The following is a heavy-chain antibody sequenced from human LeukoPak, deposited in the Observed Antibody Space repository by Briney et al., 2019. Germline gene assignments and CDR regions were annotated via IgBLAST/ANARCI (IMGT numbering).Heavy chain of an antibody. J-gene: IGHJ4*02. V-gene: IGHV3-23*01. CDR1: AFTFSTYA. Sequence: GGSLRLSCVASAFTFSTYAMNWVRQAPGKGLEWVSAISAGGSTFYADSVKGRFTISRDNSNNTLYLQMNSLRAEDTAVYYCAKKQIVGAAPFDYWGQGTLVTVSS. D-gene: IGHD1-26*01. CDR3: AKKQIVGAAPFDY. CDR2: ISAGGST.